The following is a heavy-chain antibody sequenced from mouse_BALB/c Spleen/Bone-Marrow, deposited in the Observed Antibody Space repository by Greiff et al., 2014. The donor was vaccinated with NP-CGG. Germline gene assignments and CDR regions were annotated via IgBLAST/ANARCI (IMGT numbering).Heavy chain of an antibody. CDR1: GYTFTSYW. V-gene: IGHV1S132*01. J-gene: IGHJ2*01. D-gene: IGHD2-10*02. Sequence: VKLMESGAELVKPGASVKLSCKTSGYTFTSYWIQWVKQRPGQGLGWIGGIFPGTVTPYYNEKFKGKATLTIDTSSSTASMQLSSLTSEDSAVYFCARRGYGYLDYWGQGTTLTVSS. CDR2: IFPGTVTP. CDR3: ARRGYGYLDY.